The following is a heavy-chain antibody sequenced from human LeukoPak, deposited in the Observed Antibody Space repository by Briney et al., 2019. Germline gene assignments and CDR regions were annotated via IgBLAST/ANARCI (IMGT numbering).Heavy chain of an antibody. D-gene: IGHD3-3*01. V-gene: IGHV3-43D*03. Sequence: GGSLRLSCAASGFTFDDYALHWVRQAPGKGLEWVSLISWDGGSTYYADSVKGRFTISRDNSKNSLYLQMNSLRAEDTALYYCAKDSGSILRFLEWLPYYYYYMDVWGKGTTVTVSS. CDR1: GFTFDDYA. CDR2: ISWDGGST. J-gene: IGHJ6*03. CDR3: AKDSGSILRFLEWLPYYYYYMDV.